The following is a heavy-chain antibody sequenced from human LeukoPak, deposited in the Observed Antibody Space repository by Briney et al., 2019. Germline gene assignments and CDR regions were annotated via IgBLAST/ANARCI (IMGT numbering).Heavy chain of an antibody. CDR3: ARGLPRKGYCTNGVCYQVPDY. CDR1: AYTFTGHY. J-gene: IGHJ4*02. D-gene: IGHD2-8*01. V-gene: IGHV1-2*06. CDR2: INSNRGGT. Sequence: SVTASCMASAYTFTGHYMHWVRHAPGQGIEWMGRINSNRGGTNYAQKFQGRVTMTRDTSISTAYMELSRLRSDDTAVYYWARGLPRKGYCTNGVCYQVPDYWGQGTLVTVSS.